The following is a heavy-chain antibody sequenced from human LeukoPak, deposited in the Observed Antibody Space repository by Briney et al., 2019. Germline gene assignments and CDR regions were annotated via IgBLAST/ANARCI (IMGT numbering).Heavy chain of an antibody. V-gene: IGHV4-30-4*08. CDR3: ASLFYGDYGPPSY. CDR2: IYYSGST. CDR1: GGSISSGDYY. J-gene: IGHJ4*02. Sequence: SQTLSLTCTVSGGSISSGDYYWSWIRQPPGKGLEWIGYIYYSGSTYYNPSLKSRVTISVDTSKNQFSLKLSSVTAADTAVYYCASLFYGDYGPPSYWGQGTLVTVSS. D-gene: IGHD4-17*01.